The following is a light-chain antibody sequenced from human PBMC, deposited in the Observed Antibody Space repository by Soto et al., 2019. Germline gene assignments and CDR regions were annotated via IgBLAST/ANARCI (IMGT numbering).Light chain of an antibody. CDR1: QKINNDY. CDR3: QQHGISHIT. V-gene: IGKV3-20*01. Sequence: VLTQSPGTLSLSAGGRATLSCRASQKINNDYLAWYQHNPGQAPRLLIYDASLRATGVPDRFPGSGSGPDFPLTITGLEPDDSAVYYCQQHGISHITFGKGTRWRL. CDR2: DAS. J-gene: IGKJ5*01.